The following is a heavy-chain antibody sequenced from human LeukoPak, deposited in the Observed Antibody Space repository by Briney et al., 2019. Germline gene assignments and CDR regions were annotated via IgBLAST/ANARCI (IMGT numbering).Heavy chain of an antibody. CDR1: GGTFSSYA. CDR2: IIPIFGTA. J-gene: IGHJ6*03. V-gene: IGHV1-69*13. Sequence: ASVKVSCKASGGTFSSYAISWVRQAPGQGLEWMGGIIPIFGTANYAQKFQGRVTITADESTSTAYMELSSLRSEDTAVYYCARDRFGYSYGHPNYYYYYYMDVWGKGTTVTVSS. CDR3: ARDRFGYSYGHPNYYYYYYMDV. D-gene: IGHD5-18*01.